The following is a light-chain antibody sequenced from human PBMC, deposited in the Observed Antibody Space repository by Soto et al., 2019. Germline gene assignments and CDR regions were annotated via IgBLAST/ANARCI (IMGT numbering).Light chain of an antibody. V-gene: IGKV3-20*01. J-gene: IGKJ1*01. CDR2: TTS. CDR3: QQYGSSPWT. CDR1: QSLSGY. Sequence: DIVLTQSPGTLSLSPGERASLSCRASQSLSGYLAWYQQRPGQAPRLLIYTTSNRATDIPDRFSGSGSGTDVTLTISRLEPEDFAVYYCQQYGSSPWTFGQGTKVEIK.